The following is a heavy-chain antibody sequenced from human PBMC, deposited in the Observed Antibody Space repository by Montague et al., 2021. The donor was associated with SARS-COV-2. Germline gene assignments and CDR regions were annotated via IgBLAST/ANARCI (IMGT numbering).Heavy chain of an antibody. D-gene: IGHD2-2*01. J-gene: IGHJ6*03. Sequence: SETLSLTCTVSGGSISSYYWSWIRQPPGKGLEWIAYIHYSGRTNFNPSLRSRVTMSVDTSKSQFSLKLSSVTAADTAVYYCARARQDVVVPTLGIGAYYYYYYMDVWGKGTTVTVSS. CDR2: IHYSGRT. CDR1: GGSISSYY. CDR3: ARARQDVVVPTLGIGAYYYYYYMDV. V-gene: IGHV4-59*12.